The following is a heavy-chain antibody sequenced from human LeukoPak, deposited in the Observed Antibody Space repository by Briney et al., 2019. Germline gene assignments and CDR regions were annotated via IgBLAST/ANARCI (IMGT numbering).Heavy chain of an antibody. CDR1: GFTFNTYA. Sequence: GGSLRLSCAASGFTFNTYAMSWVRQAPGKGLEWVSTISGSGGSTYYADSVKGRFTISRDNSKNTLFLQMNSLRAEDTAVYYCAKTRVEALYYFDYWGQGTLVTVSS. V-gene: IGHV3-23*01. D-gene: IGHD5-24*01. CDR3: AKTRVEALYYFDY. CDR2: ISGSGGST. J-gene: IGHJ4*02.